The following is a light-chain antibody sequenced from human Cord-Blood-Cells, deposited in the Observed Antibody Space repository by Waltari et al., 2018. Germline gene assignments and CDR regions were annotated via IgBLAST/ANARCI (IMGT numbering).Light chain of an antibody. CDR1: QRVSSY. CDR2: DAS. CDR3: QQRSNWPWT. Sequence: EIVLTQSPATLSLSPGERATHSCRASQRVSSYLAWYQQKPGQAPRLLIYDASNRATGIPARFSGSGSGTDFTLTISSLEPEDFAVYYCQQRSNWPWTFGQGPKVEIK. J-gene: IGKJ1*01. V-gene: IGKV3-11*01.